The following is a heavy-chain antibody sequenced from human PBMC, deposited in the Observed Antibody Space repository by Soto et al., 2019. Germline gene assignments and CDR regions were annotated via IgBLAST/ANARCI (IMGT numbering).Heavy chain of an antibody. J-gene: IGHJ4*02. Sequence: PGGSLRLSCAASGFTFSSYAMSWVRQAPGKGLEWVSAISGSGGSTYYADSVKGRFTISRDNSKNTLYLQMNSLRAEDTAVYYCEKDPNSGGRNDYGGQETLVTVSS. V-gene: IGHV3-23*01. CDR2: ISGSGGST. CDR1: GFTFSSYA. CDR3: EKDPNSGGRNDY. D-gene: IGHD3-10*01.